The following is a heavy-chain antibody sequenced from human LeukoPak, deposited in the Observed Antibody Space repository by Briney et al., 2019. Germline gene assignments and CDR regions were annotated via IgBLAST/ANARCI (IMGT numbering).Heavy chain of an antibody. V-gene: IGHV4-34*01. J-gene: IGHJ4*02. CDR2: INHNGST. D-gene: IGHD3-22*01. CDR3: ARGPPYYYDGSGYYYFDY. CDR1: GGSFSGYY. Sequence: SETLSLTCAVYGGSFSGYYWTWIRQPPGKGLEWIGEINHNGSTNYNPSLKSRVTISVDTSKNQFSLKLSFVTAADTAVYYCARGPPYYYDGSGYYYFDYWGQGTLVTVSS.